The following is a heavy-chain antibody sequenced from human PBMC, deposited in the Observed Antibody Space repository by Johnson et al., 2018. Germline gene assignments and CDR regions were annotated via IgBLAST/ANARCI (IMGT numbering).Heavy chain of an antibody. CDR3: ARDPLFGVLTGMDV. V-gene: IGHV3-30*03. D-gene: IGHD3-3*01. CDR1: GFTFSSYG. CDR2: PSYDGGNK. J-gene: IGHJ6*02. Sequence: QVQLVQSGGGVVQPGRSLRLFCAASGFTFSSYGMHWVRQAPGKGLEWVAVPSYDGGNKYYADSVKGRFTLSRDNSKNTLYLQMNSLRAEDTAVYYCARDPLFGVLTGMDVWGQGTTVTVSS.